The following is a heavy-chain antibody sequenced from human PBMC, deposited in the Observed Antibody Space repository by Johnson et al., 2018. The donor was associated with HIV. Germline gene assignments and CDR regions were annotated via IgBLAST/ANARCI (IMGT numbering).Heavy chain of an antibody. J-gene: IGHJ3*02. CDR3: ARGRAYYYDSSGDAFDI. CDR2: IYSGGTT. CDR1: GFTVSSNY. D-gene: IGHD3-22*01. V-gene: IGHV3-66*01. Sequence: VQLVESGGGLVQPGGSLRLSCAASGFTVSSNYMSWVRQAPGKGLEWVSVIYSGGTTYYADSVKGRFTISRDNSKNTLYLQMNSLRAEDTAVYYGARGRAYYYDSSGDAFDIWGQGTMVTVSS.